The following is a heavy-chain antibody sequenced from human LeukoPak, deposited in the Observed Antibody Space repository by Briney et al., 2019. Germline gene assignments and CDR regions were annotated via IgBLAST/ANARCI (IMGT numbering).Heavy chain of an antibody. CDR1: GGSFSGYY. V-gene: IGHV4-34*01. Sequence: KALETLSLTCAVYGGSFSGYYWSWXRQPPGKGLEXXXXXXHSGSTNYNPSLKSRVTISVDTSKNQFPLKLSSVTAADTAVYYCARGFPCGGDCGVSGWFDPWGQGTLVTVSS. D-gene: IGHD2-21*02. CDR2: XXHSGST. J-gene: IGHJ5*02. CDR3: ARGFPCGGDCGVSGWFDP.